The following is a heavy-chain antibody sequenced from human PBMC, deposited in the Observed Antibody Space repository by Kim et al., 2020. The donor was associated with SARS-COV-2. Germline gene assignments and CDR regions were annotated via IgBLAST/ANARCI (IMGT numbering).Heavy chain of an antibody. CDR2: IFYSGTT. CDR3: ARHYSSNWSDHGLNV. Sequence: SETLSLTCIVSGDSIITSSYYWDWIRQPPGKGLEWIGSIFYSGTTYYNPSLKSRVTMSIDTSKNQFYLKLSSVTSADTSIFFCARHYSSNWSDHGLNVWGQGITVAVS. V-gene: IGHV4-39*01. J-gene: IGHJ6*02. D-gene: IGHD6-13*01. CDR1: GDSIITSSYY.